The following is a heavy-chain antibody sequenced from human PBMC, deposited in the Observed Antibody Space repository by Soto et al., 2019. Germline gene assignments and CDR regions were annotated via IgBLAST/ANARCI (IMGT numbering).Heavy chain of an antibody. V-gene: IGHV3-30*03. Sequence: QVHLVESGGGVVQPGWSLRLSCAASGFSISDYGMEWVRQAPGKGLEWVALISYDGSNTYYADSVKGRFTISRDNSKNSLYLQMNSLRAEDTAVYYCALAGYDSNYYAVTPLSAGHFWGQGTLVTVSS. CDR1: GFSISDYG. CDR2: ISYDGSNT. J-gene: IGHJ4*02. CDR3: ALAGYDSNYYAVTPLSAGHF. D-gene: IGHD4-4*01.